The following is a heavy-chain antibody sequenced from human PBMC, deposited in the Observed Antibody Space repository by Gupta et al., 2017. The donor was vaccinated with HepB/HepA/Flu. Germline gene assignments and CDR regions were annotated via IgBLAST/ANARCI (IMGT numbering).Heavy chain of an antibody. D-gene: IGHD4-17*01. CDR2: IRGSGGKT. J-gene: IGHJ6*02. Sequence: EVQLLESGGGLVQPGGSLRLSCKASGFNFNKYAMTWGGQAPGKGLEWVSSIRGSGGKTDYADSVKGRYIISKDKSKKTVYLQMSGLRAEDTAVYYCGKEPVSIALYGVDSWGQGTTVTVSS. CDR3: GKEPVSIALYGVDS. CDR1: GFNFNKYA. V-gene: IGHV3-23*01.